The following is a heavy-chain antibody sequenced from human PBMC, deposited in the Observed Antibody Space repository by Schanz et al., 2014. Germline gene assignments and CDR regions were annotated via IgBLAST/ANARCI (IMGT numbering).Heavy chain of an antibody. CDR1: GFRVSTNY. CDR3: ARLGRMGAFDI. D-gene: IGHD2-8*01. CDR2: MFPGGNT. J-gene: IGHJ3*02. V-gene: IGHV3-66*04. Sequence: EVQLVESGGGLVQPGGSLRLSCAASGFRVSTNYITWVRQAPGKGLEWVSIMFPGGNTYYADSVKGRFTISRDSSRNTLYLQMNSLRAEDTAVYYCARLGRMGAFDIWGQGTMVTVSS.